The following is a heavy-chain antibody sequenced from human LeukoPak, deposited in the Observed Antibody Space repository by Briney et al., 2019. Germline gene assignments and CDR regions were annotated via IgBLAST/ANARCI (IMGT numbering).Heavy chain of an antibody. Sequence: SETLSLTCAVYGGSFSGYYWSWIRQPPGKGLEWIGEINHSGSTNYNPSLKSRVTISVDTSKNQFSLKLSSVTAADTAVYYCARGSQLWYYGMDVWGQGTTITVSS. CDR2: INHSGST. CDR1: GGSFSGYY. CDR3: ARGSQLWYYGMDV. V-gene: IGHV4-34*01. J-gene: IGHJ6*02. D-gene: IGHD5-18*01.